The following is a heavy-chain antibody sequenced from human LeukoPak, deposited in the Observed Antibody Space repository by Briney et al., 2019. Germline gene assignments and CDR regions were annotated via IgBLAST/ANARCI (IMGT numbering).Heavy chain of an antibody. CDR3: AKAGRIVVDMGFDI. Sequence: GGSLRLSCSASGFPFSSYAMHWVRQAPGKGLEYVSAISDSGGSTYYADSVKGRFTISRDNSKNTLYLQMNSLRAEDTAVYYCAKAGRIVVDMGFDIWGQGTMVTVSS. D-gene: IGHD2-15*01. CDR2: ISDSGGST. CDR1: GFPFSSYA. J-gene: IGHJ3*02. V-gene: IGHV3-64*04.